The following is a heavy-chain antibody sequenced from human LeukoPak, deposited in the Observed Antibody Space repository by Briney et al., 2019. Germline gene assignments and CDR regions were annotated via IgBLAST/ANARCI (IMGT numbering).Heavy chain of an antibody. CDR3: ATWVTSGYYALDV. CDR2: IYGSGTT. J-gene: IGHJ6*02. Sequence: PSETLSLTCTVSGGSISFYYWSWIRQPPGKGLEWIGYIYGSGTTNYNPSVKSRDTISVDTSKTQFSLKLSSVTAADTAVYYCATWVTSGYYALDVWGQGTTVIVSS. CDR1: GGSISFYY. D-gene: IGHD2-21*02. V-gene: IGHV4-59*01.